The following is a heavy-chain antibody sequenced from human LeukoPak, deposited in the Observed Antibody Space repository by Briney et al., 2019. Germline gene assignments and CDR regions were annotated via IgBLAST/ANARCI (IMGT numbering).Heavy chain of an antibody. Sequence: GRSLRLSCAASGFTFDDYAMRWVRQAPGKGRQWVSGISWNSGSIGYADSVKGRFTISRDNAKNSLYLQMNSLRAEDTALYYCAKATYSNFYYYGMDVWGQGTTVTVSS. V-gene: IGHV3-9*01. J-gene: IGHJ6*02. CDR2: ISWNSGSI. CDR3: AKATYSNFYYYGMDV. CDR1: GFTFDDYA. D-gene: IGHD4-11*01.